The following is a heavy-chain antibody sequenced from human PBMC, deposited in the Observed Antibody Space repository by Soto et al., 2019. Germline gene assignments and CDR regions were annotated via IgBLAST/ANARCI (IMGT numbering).Heavy chain of an antibody. D-gene: IGHD2-21*02. J-gene: IGHJ4*02. CDR1: GGSISSSNC. CDR2: ICHRGST. Sequence: QVQLQESGPGLVKPSGTLSLTCAVSGGSISSSNCWSWVRQPPGKGLEWIGEICHRGSTHYNPSLKSRVTISVDKSKNPFSLQLSSVTASDTAVYYWASFGCDRDLHYWVQETLVTVSS. V-gene: IGHV4-4*02. CDR3: ASFGCDRDLHY.